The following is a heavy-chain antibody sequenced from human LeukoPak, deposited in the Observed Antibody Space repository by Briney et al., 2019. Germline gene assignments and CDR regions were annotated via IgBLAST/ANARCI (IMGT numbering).Heavy chain of an antibody. CDR3: STLRVVAAVHSDY. CDR2: IKSKSDGGTT. D-gene: IGHD2-15*01. V-gene: IGHV3-15*01. Sequence: GGSLRLSCAASGFTFSNAWMSWVRQAPGKGLEWVGRIKSKSDGGTTEYAEPVKGRFTISRDDSKNTLYLQMNSLKTDDTAFYYCSTLRVVAAVHSDYWGQGTLVTVSS. CDR1: GFTFSNAW. J-gene: IGHJ4*02.